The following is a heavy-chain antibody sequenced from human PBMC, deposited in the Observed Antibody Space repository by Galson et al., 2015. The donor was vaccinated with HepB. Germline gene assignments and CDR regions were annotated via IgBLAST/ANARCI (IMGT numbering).Heavy chain of an antibody. CDR2: INSDGSST. D-gene: IGHD3-10*01. V-gene: IGHV3-74*01. Sequence: SLRLSCAASGFTFSSYWMHWVRQAPGKGLVWVSRINSDGSSTSYADSVKGRFTISRDNAKNTLYLQMNSLRAEDTAVYYCARGTRLSRWFGELGAWTPSYYYYGMDVWGKGTTVTVSS. J-gene: IGHJ6*04. CDR3: ARGTRLSRWFGELGAWTPSYYYYGMDV. CDR1: GFTFSSYW.